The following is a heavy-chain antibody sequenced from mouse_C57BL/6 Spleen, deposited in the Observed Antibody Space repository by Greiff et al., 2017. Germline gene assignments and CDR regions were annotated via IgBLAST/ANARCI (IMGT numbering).Heavy chain of an antibody. J-gene: IGHJ4*01. CDR2: IYPRDGST. V-gene: IGHV1-85*01. CDR1: GYTFTSYD. D-gene: IGHD2-5*01. CDR3: ARDHSNYEPYAMDY. Sequence: VQLQQSGPELVKPGASVKLSCKASGYTFTSYDINWVKQRPGQGLEWIGVIYPRDGSTKYNEKFKGKATLTVDTSSSTAYMELHRLTSEDSAVYFCARDHSNYEPYAMDYWGQGTSVTVSS.